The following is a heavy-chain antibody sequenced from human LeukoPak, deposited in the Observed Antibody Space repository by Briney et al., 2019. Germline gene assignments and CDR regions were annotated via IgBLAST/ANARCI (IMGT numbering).Heavy chain of an antibody. D-gene: IGHD1-26*01. V-gene: IGHV1-2*02. J-gene: IGHJ4*02. CDR3: ARLGTVGASRIDY. CDR1: GYTFTGYY. Sequence: ASVKVSCKASGYTFTGYYMHWVRQAPGQGLEWMGWINPNSGGTNYAQKFQGRVTMTRDTSISTAYMELSRLRSDDTAVYYCARLGTVGASRIDYWGQGTLVTVSS. CDR2: INPNSGGT.